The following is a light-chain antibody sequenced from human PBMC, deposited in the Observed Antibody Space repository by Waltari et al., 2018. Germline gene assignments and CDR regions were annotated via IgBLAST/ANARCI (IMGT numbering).Light chain of an antibody. J-gene: IGKJ3*01. CDR1: QGIGNA. CDR2: AAS. V-gene: IGKV1-6*01. Sequence: AIQMAQSPSSLSAYVGDRVTIRCRTSQGIGNALGWYQQKPGKAPKLLIYAASRLQSGVSSRFSGSGSGTEFTLTISSLQPEDFATYYCLQDYDYPFTFGPGTKVEI. CDR3: LQDYDYPFT.